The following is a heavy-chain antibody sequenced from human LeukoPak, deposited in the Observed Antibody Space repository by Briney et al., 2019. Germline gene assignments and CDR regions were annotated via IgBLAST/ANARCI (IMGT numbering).Heavy chain of an antibody. V-gene: IGHV3-7*04. Sequence: GGSLRLSCAASGFTFSSNWMSWVRQVPGKGLEWVANIKYDGIEKYYVDSVKGRFTISRDNAKNSLYLQMNSLRAEDTAVYYCTRDERWGQGTLVTLSS. CDR1: GFTFSSNW. CDR3: TRDER. CDR2: IKYDGIEK. J-gene: IGHJ4*02.